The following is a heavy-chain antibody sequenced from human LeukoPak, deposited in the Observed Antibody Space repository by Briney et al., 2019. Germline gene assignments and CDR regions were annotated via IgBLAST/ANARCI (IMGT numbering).Heavy chain of an antibody. CDR2: IYPDDSDT. J-gene: IGHJ4*02. CDR3: ARQSYDILTGPLYYFDY. Sequence: GESLKISCKGSGYSFTSYWIGWVRQMPGKGLEWMGIIYPDDSDTRYSPSFQGQVTISADKSISTAYLQWSSLKASDTAMYYCARQSYDILTGPLYYFDYWGQGTLVTVSS. CDR1: GYSFTSYW. V-gene: IGHV5-51*01. D-gene: IGHD3-9*01.